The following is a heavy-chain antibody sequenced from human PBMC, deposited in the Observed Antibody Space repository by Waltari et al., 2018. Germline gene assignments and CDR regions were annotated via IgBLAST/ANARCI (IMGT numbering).Heavy chain of an antibody. CDR3: ARRFSSSWYRWTWFDP. D-gene: IGHD6-13*01. V-gene: IGHV4-39*01. CDR1: Y. CDR2: IYYSGST. Sequence: YWGWIRQPPGKGLEWIGSIYYSGSTYYNPSLKSRVTISVDTSKNQFSLKLSSVTAADTAVYYCARRFSSSWYRWTWFDPWGQGTLVTVSS. J-gene: IGHJ5*02.